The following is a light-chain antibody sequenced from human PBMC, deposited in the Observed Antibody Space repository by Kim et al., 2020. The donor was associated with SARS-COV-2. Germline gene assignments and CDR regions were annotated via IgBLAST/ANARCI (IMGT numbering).Light chain of an antibody. CDR2: ADN. Sequence: LTQPPSMSESPGKTVTISCTRSSGYIASNFVQWFQQRPASAPTLVIYADNKRASGVPDRFSGSIDTLSNSAALTVSGLKTEDVADYYCQSYDSSHVVFGGGTQLTVL. CDR3: QSYDSSHVV. V-gene: IGLV6-57*04. CDR1: SGYIASNF. J-gene: IGLJ2*01.